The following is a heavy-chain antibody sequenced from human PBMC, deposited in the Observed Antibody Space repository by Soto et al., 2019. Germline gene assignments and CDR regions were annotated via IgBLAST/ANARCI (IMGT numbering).Heavy chain of an antibody. J-gene: IGHJ4*02. CDR3: AKGGPRVVVITWVDY. CDR2: ISYDGSNK. Sequence: VGFLRLSWAAAEGTFISFGVRWVLQDPGKGLEWVAVISYDGSNKYYADSVKGRFTISRDNSKNTLYLQMNSLRAEDTAVYYCAKGGPRVVVITWVDYWGQGTLVTVSS. V-gene: IGHV3-30*18. D-gene: IGHD3-22*01. CDR1: EGTFISFG.